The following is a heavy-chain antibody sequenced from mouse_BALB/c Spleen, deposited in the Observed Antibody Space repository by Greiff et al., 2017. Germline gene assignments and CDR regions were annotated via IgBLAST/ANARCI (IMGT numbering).Heavy chain of an antibody. V-gene: IGHV4-1*02. Sequence: EVKLVESGGGLVQPGGSLKLSCAASGFAFSRYWMSWVRQAPGKGLEWIGEINPDSSTINYTPSLKDKFIISRDNAKNTLYLQMSKVRSEDTALYYGARRSGYHWYFDVWGAGTTVTVSS. CDR1: GFAFSRYW. CDR2: INPDSSTI. CDR3: ARRSGYHWYFDV. D-gene: IGHD2-2*01. J-gene: IGHJ1*01.